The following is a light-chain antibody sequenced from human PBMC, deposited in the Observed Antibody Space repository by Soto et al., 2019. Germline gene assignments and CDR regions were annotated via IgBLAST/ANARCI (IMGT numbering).Light chain of an antibody. CDR1: QDVRNY. CDR3: LQDYGFPWT. V-gene: IGKV1-6*01. J-gene: IGKJ1*01. CDR2: GAS. Sequence: AIQMTQSPSSLSASVGDRVTITCRASQDVRNYLGWYQQKPGKAPKLLIYGASSLQTGVPSRFSGSGSGTDFTLTISSLQPEDFATYFCLQDYGFPWTFDQGTKVEVK.